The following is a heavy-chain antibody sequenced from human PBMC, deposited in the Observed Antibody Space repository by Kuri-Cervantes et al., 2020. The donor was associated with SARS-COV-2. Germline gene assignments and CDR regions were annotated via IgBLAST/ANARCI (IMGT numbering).Heavy chain of an antibody. CDR2: IIPIFGTA. D-gene: IGHD2-21*01. CDR1: GGTFSSYA. J-gene: IGHJ3*02. V-gene: IGHV1-69*13. Sequence: SGKVCCEASGGTFSSYAISWVRQGPGQGLEWRGRIIPIFGTANYAQQFQGIVTITADESTSTAYMELSSLRSDDTAVYYCATAYCGGDCYSLADAFDIWGQGTMVAVSS. CDR3: ATAYCGGDCYSLADAFDI.